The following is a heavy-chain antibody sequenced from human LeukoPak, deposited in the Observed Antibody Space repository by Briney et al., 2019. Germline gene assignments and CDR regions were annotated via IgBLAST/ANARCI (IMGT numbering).Heavy chain of an antibody. J-gene: IGHJ6*02. Sequence: SETLSLTCAVYGGSFSGYYWSWIRQPPGKGLEWIGEINHSGSTNYNPSLKSRVTISVDTSKNQFSLRLSSVTAADTAVYYCVSHPYSSYYYHMDVWGRGTTVTVSS. V-gene: IGHV4-34*01. CDR3: VSHPYSSYYYHMDV. CDR2: INHSGST. D-gene: IGHD5-18*01. CDR1: GGSFSGYY.